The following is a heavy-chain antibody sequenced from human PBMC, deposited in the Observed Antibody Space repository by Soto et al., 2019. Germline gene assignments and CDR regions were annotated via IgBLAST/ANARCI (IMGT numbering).Heavy chain of an antibody. V-gene: IGHV4-59*08. Sequence: SETLALTCTVSGGSSSRYYWSWIRQPPGKGLEWIGYIYYSGSTNYNPSLKSRVTISVDTSKNQFSLKLSSVTAADTAVYYCARLLWSRAAWFASWGQGTLVTV. J-gene: IGHJ5*01. D-gene: IGHD3-10*01. CDR3: ARLLWSRAAWFAS. CDR1: GGSSSRYY. CDR2: IYYSGST.